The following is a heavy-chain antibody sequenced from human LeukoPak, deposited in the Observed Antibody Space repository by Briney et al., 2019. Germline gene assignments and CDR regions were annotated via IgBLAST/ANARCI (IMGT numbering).Heavy chain of an antibody. D-gene: IGHD2-15*01. CDR3: AKDSPHYCSGGSCYGSDY. V-gene: IGHV3-23*01. CDR2: ISGSGGST. CDR1: GFTFSSYA. J-gene: IGHJ4*02. Sequence: PGGSPRLSCAASGFTFSSYAMSWVRQAPGKGLEWVSGISGSGGSTYYADSVKGRFTISRDNSKNTLYLQMNSLRAEDTAVYYCAKDSPHYCSGGSCYGSDYWGQGTLVTVSS.